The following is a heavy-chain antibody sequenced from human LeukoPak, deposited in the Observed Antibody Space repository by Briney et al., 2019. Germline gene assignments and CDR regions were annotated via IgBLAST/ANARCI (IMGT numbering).Heavy chain of an antibody. CDR1: GGSISSYY. J-gene: IGHJ5*02. CDR3: ARDTWQLGGNWFDP. D-gene: IGHD6-13*01. Sequence: SETLSLTCTVSGGSISSYYWSWIRQPPGKGLEWIGYIYDSGSTNYNPSLKSRVTISVDTSKNQFSLKLSSVTAADTAVYYCARDTWQLGGNWFDPWGQGTLVTVSS. V-gene: IGHV4-59*01. CDR2: IYDSGST.